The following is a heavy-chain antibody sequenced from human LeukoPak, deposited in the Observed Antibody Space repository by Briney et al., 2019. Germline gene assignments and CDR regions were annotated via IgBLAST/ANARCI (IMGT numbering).Heavy chain of an antibody. Sequence: PGGSLRLSCAASEFTFDNYAMSWVRQAPGKGLEWVSVISGSGYYSYYADSVKGRFTISRDNAKNSLYLQMNSLRAEDTAVYYCARIFDYWGQGTLVTVSS. J-gene: IGHJ4*02. V-gene: IGHV3-23*01. CDR3: ARIFDY. CDR2: ISGSGYYS. CDR1: EFTFDNYA.